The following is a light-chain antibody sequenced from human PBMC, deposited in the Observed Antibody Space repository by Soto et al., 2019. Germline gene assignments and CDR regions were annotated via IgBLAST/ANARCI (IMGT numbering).Light chain of an antibody. CDR3: GPHTDTSSPV. Sequence: QSALIQPASVSGSPGQSITISCTGTSSDVGGYNYVSWYQQHPGKAPKVIIYEVNHRPSGVSSRFSGSKSGNTASLNISGLLAEDEADYYCGPHTDTSSPVFGGGTKVTVL. V-gene: IGLV2-14*03. CDR1: SSDVGGYNY. CDR2: EVN. J-gene: IGLJ2*01.